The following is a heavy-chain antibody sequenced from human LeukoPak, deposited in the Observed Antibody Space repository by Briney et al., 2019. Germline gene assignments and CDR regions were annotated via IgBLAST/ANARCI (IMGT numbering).Heavy chain of an antibody. V-gene: IGHV3-48*03. J-gene: IGHJ4*02. Sequence: GGSLRLSCAVSGFPFSCYEINWVRQAPGKGPDWVSNIGSSGRTRYYADSVKGRFSISRDNAKNSLFLQMNSLRVEDTGVYYCALLAVASDFDYWGQGALVTVSS. CDR3: ALLAVASDFDY. CDR2: IGSSGRTR. CDR1: GFPFSCYE. D-gene: IGHD6-19*01.